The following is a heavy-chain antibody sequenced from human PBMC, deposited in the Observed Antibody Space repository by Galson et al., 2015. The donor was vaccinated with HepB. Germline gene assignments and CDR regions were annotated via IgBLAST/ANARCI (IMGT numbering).Heavy chain of an antibody. V-gene: IGHV2-5*02. CDR2: IYWDDGK. D-gene: IGHD3-3*01. CDR3: ARHLGVGDGFDI. Sequence: PALVKPTQTLTLTCTFSGFSLSTSGVGVGWIRQPPGKALEWLALIYWDDGKRYSTSLKSGLTITKDTSKNQVVLTMTNMDSVDTATYYCARHLGVGDGFDIWGQGTMVTVSS. J-gene: IGHJ3*02. CDR1: GFSLSTSGVG.